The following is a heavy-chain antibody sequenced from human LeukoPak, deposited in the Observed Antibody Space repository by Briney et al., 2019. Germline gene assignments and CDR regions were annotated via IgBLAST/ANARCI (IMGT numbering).Heavy chain of an antibody. D-gene: IGHD4-17*01. CDR3: AKSRTTLTSPLH. V-gene: IGHV1-2*02. CDR1: GYTFTAYY. CDR2: INPNSGGT. J-gene: IGHJ4*02. Sequence: GASVKVSCKASGYTFTAYYMHWVRQAPGQGLEWMGWINPNSGGTDFAQIFQGRVTMTRDTSISTAYMELNSLRAEDTAVYYCAKSRTTLTSPLHWGQGTLVTVSS.